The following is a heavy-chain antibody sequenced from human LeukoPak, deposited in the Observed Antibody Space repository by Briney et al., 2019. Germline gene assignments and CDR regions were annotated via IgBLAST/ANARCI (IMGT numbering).Heavy chain of an antibody. D-gene: IGHD1-26*01. CDR1: GGSFSGYY. Sequence: SETLSLTCAVYGGSFSGYYWSWIRQPPGKGLEWIGEINHSGSTDYNPSLTSRVTISVDTSKNQFSLKLSSVTAADTAVYYCARKSKRSRNSLAVGGYYYYCMDVWGKGTTVTISS. CDR2: INHSGST. V-gene: IGHV4-34*01. CDR3: ARKSKRSRNSLAVGGYYYYCMDV. J-gene: IGHJ6*03.